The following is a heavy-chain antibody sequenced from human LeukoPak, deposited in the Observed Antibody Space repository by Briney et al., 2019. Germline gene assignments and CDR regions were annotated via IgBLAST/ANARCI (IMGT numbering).Heavy chain of an antibody. V-gene: IGHV4-39*01. CDR2: IYYSGST. Sequence: PSETLSLTCTVSGGSISSSSYYWGWIRQPPGKGLEWIGSIYYSGSTYYNPSLKSRVTMSVDTSKNQFSLKLGSVTAADTAVYYCARGQSSVVTDIPYYFDYWGRGTLVTVSS. CDR1: GGSISSSSYY. D-gene: IGHD2-21*02. J-gene: IGHJ4*02. CDR3: ARGQSSVVTDIPYYFDY.